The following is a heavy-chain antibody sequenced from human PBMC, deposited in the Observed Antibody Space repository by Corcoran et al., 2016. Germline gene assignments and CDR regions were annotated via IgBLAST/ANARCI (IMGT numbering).Heavy chain of an antibody. CDR1: GFTFSSYG. CDR2: IWYDGSKK. CDR3: ARDRGVGYYYYGMDV. D-gene: IGHD6-25*01. Sequence: QVHLVESGGGVVQPGRSLRLSCAASGFTFSSYGMHWVRQAPGKGLEWVAVIWYDGSKKYYADSVTGRFTISRDNSKNTLYLQMNSLRAEDTAVFYCARDRGVGYYYYGMDVWGQGTTVTVSS. V-gene: IGHV3-33*01. J-gene: IGHJ6*02.